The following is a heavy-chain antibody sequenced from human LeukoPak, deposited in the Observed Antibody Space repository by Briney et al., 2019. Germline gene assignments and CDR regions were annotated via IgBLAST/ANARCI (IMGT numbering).Heavy chain of an antibody. CDR1: GGSISSYY. J-gene: IGHJ3*02. CDR2: IYYSGST. Sequence: PSETLSLTCTVSGGSISSYYWSWIRQPPGKGLEWIGYIYYSGSTNYNPSLKSRATISVDTSKNQFSLKLSSVTAADTAVYYCASNRGYYYDSTSAFDIWGQGTMVTVSS. D-gene: IGHD3-22*01. CDR3: ASNRGYYYDSTSAFDI. V-gene: IGHV4-59*01.